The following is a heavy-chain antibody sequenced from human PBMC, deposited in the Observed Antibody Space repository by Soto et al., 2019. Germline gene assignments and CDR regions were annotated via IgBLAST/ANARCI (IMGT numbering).Heavy chain of an antibody. J-gene: IGHJ4*02. CDR3: ARDLAKGGGSAGFDY. Sequence: QVQLVQSGAEVKKPGASVNVSCKASGYNFTVYYMHWVRQAPGQGLEWMGWINPKSGGTMYPQKFQGRVTMTWDTSISTAYMALTRLRSADTAVYYCARDLAKGGGSAGFDYWGQGTLVTVSS. V-gene: IGHV1-2*02. CDR2: INPKSGGT. D-gene: IGHD1-26*01. CDR1: GYNFTVYY.